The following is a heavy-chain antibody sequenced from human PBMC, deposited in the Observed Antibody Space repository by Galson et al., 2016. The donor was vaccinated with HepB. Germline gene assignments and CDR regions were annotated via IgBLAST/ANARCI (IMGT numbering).Heavy chain of an antibody. CDR3: ARDLFGGVDNFWSGYRGPVFVY. Sequence: SLRLSCAASGFTFSSYAMHWVRQAPGKGLEWVAVISYDGSNKYDADSVKGRFAISRDNSKNTLYVQMNSLRAEDTAVYYCARDLFGGVDNFWSGYRGPVFVYWGQGTLVTVSS. D-gene: IGHD3-3*01. CDR2: ISYDGSNK. CDR1: GFTFSSYA. V-gene: IGHV3-30*09. J-gene: IGHJ4*02.